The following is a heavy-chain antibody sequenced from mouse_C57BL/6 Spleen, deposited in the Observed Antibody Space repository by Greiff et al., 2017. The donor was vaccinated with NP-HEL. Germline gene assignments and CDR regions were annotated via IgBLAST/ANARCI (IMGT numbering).Heavy chain of an antibody. CDR2: ISDGGSYT. V-gene: IGHV5-4*01. CDR3: ARVRSSYDYFDY. Sequence: EVQWVESGGGLVKPGGSLKLSCAASGFTFSSYAMSWVRQTPEKRLEWVATISDGGSYTYYPDNVKGRFTISRDNAKNNLYMQMSHLKSEDTAMYYCARVRSSYDYFDYWGQGTTLTVSS. D-gene: IGHD1-1*01. CDR1: GFTFSSYA. J-gene: IGHJ2*01.